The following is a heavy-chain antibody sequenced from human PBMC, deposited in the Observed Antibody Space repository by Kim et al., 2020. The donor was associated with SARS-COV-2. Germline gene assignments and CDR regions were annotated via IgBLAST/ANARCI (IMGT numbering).Heavy chain of an antibody. V-gene: IGHV3-13*01. CDR1: GFTFSSYD. CDR3: GTARRGGCNYYYYYYYMY. Sequence: GGSLRLSCAASGFTFSSYDMHWVRQATGKGLEWVSAIGAAGDTYYQGSVKGRFTISRENAKNSLYLQKNNLISGETAVDYYGTARRGGCNYYYYYYYMY. J-gene: IGHJ6*03. CDR2: IGAAGDT. D-gene: IGHD6-19*01.